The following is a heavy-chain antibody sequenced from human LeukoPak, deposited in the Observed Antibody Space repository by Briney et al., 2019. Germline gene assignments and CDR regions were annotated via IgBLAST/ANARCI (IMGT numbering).Heavy chain of an antibody. J-gene: IGHJ5*02. V-gene: IGHV4-39*01. CDR2: IYYSGST. CDR1: GGSITSSSYY. CDR3: ARHEVEFLNWFDP. D-gene: IGHD3-10*01. Sequence: SETLSLTCTVSGGSITSSSYYWGWIRQPPGKGLEWIGSIYYSGSTYYNPSLKSRVTISVDTSKNQFSLKLSSVTAADTAVYYCARHEVEFLNWFDPWGQGTLVTVSS.